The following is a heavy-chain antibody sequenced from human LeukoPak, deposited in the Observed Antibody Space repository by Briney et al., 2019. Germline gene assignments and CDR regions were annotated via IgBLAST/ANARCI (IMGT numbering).Heavy chain of an antibody. D-gene: IGHD6-19*01. J-gene: IGHJ4*02. CDR2: ISGSDDTT. V-gene: IGHV3-23*01. CDR1: EFTFSSSA. Sequence: GGSLRLSCAASEFTFSSSAMSWVRQAPGKGLEWVSIISGSDDTTEYADSVKGRFTISRDNSKNTLFLHMNSLRAEDTAVYYCAKSGSVWYFFDYWGQGTLVTVSS. CDR3: AKSGSVWYFFDY.